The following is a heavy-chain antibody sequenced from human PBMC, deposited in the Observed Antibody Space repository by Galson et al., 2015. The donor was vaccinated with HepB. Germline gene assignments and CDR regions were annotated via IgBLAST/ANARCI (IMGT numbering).Heavy chain of an antibody. Sequence: SLRLSCAASGFTFSCYAMRWVRQAPGKGLEWVSAISCSGGSTYYADSVKGRFTISRDNSKNTLYLKMTSLRAEDSAVDYCARPPIAACPLDDWGQGTLVTVSS. D-gene: IGHD6-25*01. CDR2: ISCSGGST. J-gene: IGHJ4*02. CDR3: ARPPIAACPLDD. CDR1: GFTFSCYA. V-gene: IGHV3-23*01.